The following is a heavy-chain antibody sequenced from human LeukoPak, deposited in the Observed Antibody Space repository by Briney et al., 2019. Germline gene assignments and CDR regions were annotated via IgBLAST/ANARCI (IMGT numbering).Heavy chain of an antibody. J-gene: IGHJ6*02. V-gene: IGHV4-34*01. Sequence: SETLSLTCAVYGGSFSGYYWSWIRQPPGNGLEWIGEINHSGSTNYNPSLKSRVTISVDTSKNQFSLKLSSVTAADTAVYYCARVKYGDYVGNYYYHGMDVWGQGTTVTVSS. D-gene: IGHD4-17*01. CDR3: ARVKYGDYVGNYYYHGMDV. CDR1: GGSFSGYY. CDR2: INHSGST.